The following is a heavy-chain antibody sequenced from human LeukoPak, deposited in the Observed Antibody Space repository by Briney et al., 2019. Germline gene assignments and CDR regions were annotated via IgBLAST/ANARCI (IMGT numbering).Heavy chain of an antibody. CDR2: ISGDGHST. CDR3: TKDRYCTTTNCPFDY. Sequence: GGSLRLSCAASGLSFDEYAMHWVRQAPGKGLEWVSLISGDGHSTYYADSVKGRFTISRDNSKNSLYLQMSRLKTEDTALYYCTKDRYCTTTNCPFDYWGQGTLVTVSS. D-gene: IGHD2-2*01. CDR1: GLSFDEYA. J-gene: IGHJ4*02. V-gene: IGHV3-43*02.